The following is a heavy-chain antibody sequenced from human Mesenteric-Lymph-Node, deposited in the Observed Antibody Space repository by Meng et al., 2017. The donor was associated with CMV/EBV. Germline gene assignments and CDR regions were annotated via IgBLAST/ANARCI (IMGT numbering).Heavy chain of an antibody. CDR1: GFTFSSYI. V-gene: IGHV3-48*04. Sequence: GESLKISCAASGFTFSSYIMNWVRQAPGKGLEWVSHISSSSSTIYYADSVKGRFTISRDNAKNSLYLQMNSLRVEDTAVYYCARERNMEQWLVDYYYYGMDVWGQGTTVTVSS. D-gene: IGHD6-19*01. CDR3: ARERNMEQWLVDYYYYGMDV. CDR2: ISSSSSTI. J-gene: IGHJ6*02.